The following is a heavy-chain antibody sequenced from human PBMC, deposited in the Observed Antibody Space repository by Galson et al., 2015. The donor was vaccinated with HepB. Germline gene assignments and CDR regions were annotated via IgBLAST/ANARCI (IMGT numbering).Heavy chain of an antibody. J-gene: IGHJ4*02. D-gene: IGHD3-9*01. V-gene: IGHV3-21*01. CDR3: ASAPGVHYAILTCRLDY. CDR1: GFTFSSYS. CDR2: ITSSSSYI. Sequence: SLRLSCAASGFTFSSYSMNWVRQAPGKGLEWVSSITSSSSYIYYADSVKGRFTISRDNAKNSLYLQMNSLRAEDTAVYYCASAPGVHYAILTCRLDYWGQRTLVTVSS.